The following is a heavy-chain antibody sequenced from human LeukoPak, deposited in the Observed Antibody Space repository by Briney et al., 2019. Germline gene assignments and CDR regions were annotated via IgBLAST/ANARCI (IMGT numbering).Heavy chain of an antibody. CDR3: MTELLGY. Sequence: GGSLRLSCAASGFTFSRFSMHWVREAPGRGLVWVSRISSDGISTNYADSMKGRLTISRDNAKNSLFLQMSGLRAEDTAVYYCMTELLGYRGQGTLVTVSS. J-gene: IGHJ4*02. V-gene: IGHV3-74*01. CDR2: ISSDGIST. D-gene: IGHD1-14*01. CDR1: GFTFSRFS.